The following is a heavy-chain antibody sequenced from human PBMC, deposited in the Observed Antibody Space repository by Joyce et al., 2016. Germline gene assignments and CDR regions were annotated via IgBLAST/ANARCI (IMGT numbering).Heavy chain of an antibody. Sequence: EVQLLESGGGLVQPGGSLRLSCEASGFIFNNYAMSWVRQFPGKGLEWVSTFSGGIENTWYADSVKGRFTISRDNSKNTVYLQMSRLRAEDTAVYHCAKATRSTCSGVICYDFDYWGQGILVTVSS. J-gene: IGHJ4*02. D-gene: IGHD2-15*01. CDR3: AKATRSTCSGVICYDFDY. V-gene: IGHV3-23*01. CDR2: FSGGIENT. CDR1: GFIFNNYA.